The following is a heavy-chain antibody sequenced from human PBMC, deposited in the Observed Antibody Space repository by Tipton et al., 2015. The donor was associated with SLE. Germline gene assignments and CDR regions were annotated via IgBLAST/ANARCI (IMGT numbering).Heavy chain of an antibody. CDR2: SYYSGST. Sequence: GLVKPSETLSLTCTVSGGSIRSSAYYWGWISQSPGKGLEWVATSYYSGSTFYNPSLKSRVTISLDTSKSQFSLRLNSVTAADTAIYYCARTPYYVSSARYFDYWGQGTLVTVSS. CDR1: GGSIRSSAYY. J-gene: IGHJ4*02. CDR3: ARTPYYVSSARYFDY. V-gene: IGHV4-39*07. D-gene: IGHD3-22*01.